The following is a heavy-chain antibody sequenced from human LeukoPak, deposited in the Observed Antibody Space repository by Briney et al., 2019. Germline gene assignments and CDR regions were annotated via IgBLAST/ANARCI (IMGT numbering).Heavy chain of an antibody. D-gene: IGHD3-22*01. V-gene: IGHV1-18*01. Sequence: ASLKDSPMASVYTSTGYVIRCVPHTPEQGVEWMGRIIAYNGNKNSAQKLQGRVSMTTDTATSTAYMELWSLRSADTAVYNCARHISGYIPNFGKPIDYWGQGTLV. CDR3: ARHISGYIPNFGKPIDY. CDR2: IIAYNGNK. CDR1: VYTSTGYV. J-gene: IGHJ4*02.